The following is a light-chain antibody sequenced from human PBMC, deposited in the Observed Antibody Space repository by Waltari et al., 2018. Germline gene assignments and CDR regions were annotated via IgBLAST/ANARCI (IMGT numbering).Light chain of an antibody. Sequence: QSVLTQPPSASGTPGQRITISCSGGVSNIGSHPVAWYQQIPGTAPKLLSYTHNRRPAGVPYRISAATSGTSASLAISGRQSDDESDYYCSSWDDNLNVLVFGGGTKVTVL. V-gene: IGLV1-44*01. CDR1: VSNIGSHP. CDR2: THN. J-gene: IGLJ2*01. CDR3: SSWDDNLNVLV.